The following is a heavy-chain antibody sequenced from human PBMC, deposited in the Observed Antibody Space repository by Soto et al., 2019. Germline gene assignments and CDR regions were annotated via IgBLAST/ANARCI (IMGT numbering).Heavy chain of an antibody. D-gene: IGHD2-8*01. Sequence: SETLSLTCAVSGGSISSSNWWSWVRQPPGKGLEWIGEIYHSGSTNYNPSLKSRVTISVDKSKNQFSLKLSSVTAADTAVYYCARRADCTNGVCYIDYWGQGTLVTVSS. CDR3: ARRADCTNGVCYIDY. CDR1: GGSISSSNW. V-gene: IGHV4-4*02. J-gene: IGHJ4*02. CDR2: IYHSGST.